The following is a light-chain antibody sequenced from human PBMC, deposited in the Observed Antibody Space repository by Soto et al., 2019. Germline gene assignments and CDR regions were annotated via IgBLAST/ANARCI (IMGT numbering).Light chain of an antibody. Sequence: DIQMTQSPSSVSASVGDRVTITCRASQTVSSWLAWYQQKPGQAPRLLIYDVSNLQNGVPSRFSGSGSGTHFTLTITSLQPEDFATYYCQQANTFPITFGQGTRLEVK. CDR2: DVS. J-gene: IGKJ5*01. V-gene: IGKV1-12*01. CDR1: QTVSSW. CDR3: QQANTFPIT.